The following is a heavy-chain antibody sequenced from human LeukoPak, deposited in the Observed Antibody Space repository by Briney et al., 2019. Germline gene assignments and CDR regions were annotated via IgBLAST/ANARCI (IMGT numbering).Heavy chain of an antibody. V-gene: IGHV3-30*02. CDR1: GFTFSSYS. Sequence: GGSLRLSCAASGFTFSSYSMNWVRQAPGKGLEWVAFTRYDGSNKYYADSVKGRFTISRDNAKNSLYLQMNSLRAEDTAVYYCARDSSSWMVRGVIDYWGQGTLVTVSS. J-gene: IGHJ4*02. CDR3: ARDSSSWMVRGVIDY. CDR2: TRYDGSNK. D-gene: IGHD3-10*01.